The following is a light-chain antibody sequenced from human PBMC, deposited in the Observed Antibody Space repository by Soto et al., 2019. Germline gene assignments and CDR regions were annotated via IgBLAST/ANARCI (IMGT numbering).Light chain of an antibody. Sequence: QSVLTQPASVSGSPGQSITISCTGTSSDVGGSNYVSWYQQHPGKAPKLMIYDVHNRPSGISNRFSGSKSGNTASLTISGLQAEDEADYYCSSYRSGSTLVFGGWTKVTVL. V-gene: IGLV2-14*01. J-gene: IGLJ2*01. CDR2: DVH. CDR3: SSYRSGSTLV. CDR1: SSDVGGSNY.